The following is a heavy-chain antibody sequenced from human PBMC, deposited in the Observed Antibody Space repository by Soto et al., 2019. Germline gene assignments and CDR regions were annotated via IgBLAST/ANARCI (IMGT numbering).Heavy chain of an antibody. CDR3: ARHVGTYFDY. J-gene: IGHJ4*02. CDR2: ISGSGGST. D-gene: IGHD1-26*01. V-gene: IGHV3-23*01. Sequence: PGGSLRLSCAASGFTFSSYAMSWVRQAPGKGLEWVSAISGSGGSTYYADSVKGRFTISRDDSKDTLYLQVNSLRAEDTAVYYRARHVGTYFDYWGQGALVTVPS. CDR1: GFTFSSYA.